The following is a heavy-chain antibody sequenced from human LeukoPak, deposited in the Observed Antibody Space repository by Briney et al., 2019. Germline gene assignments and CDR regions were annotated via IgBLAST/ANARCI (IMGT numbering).Heavy chain of an antibody. V-gene: IGHV1-18*01. CDR2: ISAYNGNT. CDR1: GYTFTSYG. J-gene: IGHJ3*02. D-gene: IGHD3/OR15-3a*01. Sequence: ASVKVSCKASGYTFTSYGISWVRQTPGQGLEWMGWISAYNGNTKYVVQKLQGRVTMTTDTSTTTAYMELGSLRSDDTAVYYCARGGPTTYDLSIWGQGTMVTVSS. CDR3: ARGGPTTYDLSI.